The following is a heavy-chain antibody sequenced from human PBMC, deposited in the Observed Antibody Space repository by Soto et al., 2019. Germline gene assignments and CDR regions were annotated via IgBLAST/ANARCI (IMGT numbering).Heavy chain of an antibody. Sequence: QVQLVESGGGLVKPGGSLRLSCAASGFTFSDYDMSWIRQAPGKGLEWVSYISSSGSAIYYADSVKDRFTLTRDNAKTSLYLPMNSLRAEDTAVSYCSRAPYYYDSGGYQGYWGQGTLVTVSS. V-gene: IGHV3-11*01. D-gene: IGHD3-22*01. CDR1: GFTFSDYD. CDR3: SRAPYYYDSGGYQGY. J-gene: IGHJ4*02. CDR2: ISSSGSAI.